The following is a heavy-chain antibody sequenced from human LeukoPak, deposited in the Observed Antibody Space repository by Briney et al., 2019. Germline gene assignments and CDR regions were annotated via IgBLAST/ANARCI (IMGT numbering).Heavy chain of an antibody. CDR1: GFTFSNYA. V-gene: IGHV3-30*02. CDR2: IRYDGSNK. J-gene: IGHJ4*02. CDR3: AKFPYDTSGYCDY. Sequence: GGSLRLSCAASGFTFSNYAMHWVRQAPGKGLEWVAFIRYDGSNKYYGDSVEGRFTISRDNSRNTLYLQMNNLRAEDTALYYCAKFPYDTSGYCDYWGQGTLVTVSS. D-gene: IGHD3-22*01.